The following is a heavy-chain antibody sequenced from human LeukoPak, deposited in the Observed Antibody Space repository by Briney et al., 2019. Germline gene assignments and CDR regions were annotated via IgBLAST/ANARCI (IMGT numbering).Heavy chain of an antibody. CDR1: GFTFSSYW. J-gene: IGHJ5*02. V-gene: IGHV3-7*04. D-gene: IGHD3/OR15-3a*01. CDR2: IKQDGSEK. CDR3: ARGTGYYAS. Sequence: GGSLRLSCVASGFTFSSYWMTWVRQAPGKGLEWVANIKQDGSEKYYVDSVKGRFTISRDNAKNSLYLQMNSLRAEDTAIYYCARGTGYYASWGQGTLVTVSS.